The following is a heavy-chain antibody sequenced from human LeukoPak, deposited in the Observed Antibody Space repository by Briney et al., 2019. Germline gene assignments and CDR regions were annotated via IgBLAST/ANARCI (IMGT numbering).Heavy chain of an antibody. CDR2: ISVSGDNT. Sequence: GGSLRLSCAASGFTFSNYAMTWVRQAPGKGLEWVSAISVSGDNTYYADPVKGRFTISRDNFKNTLYLQMNSLRAEDTAIYYCAKGLYDYALDVWGQGTAVTVSS. CDR1: GFTFSNYA. J-gene: IGHJ6*02. V-gene: IGHV3-23*01. CDR3: AKGLYDYALDV.